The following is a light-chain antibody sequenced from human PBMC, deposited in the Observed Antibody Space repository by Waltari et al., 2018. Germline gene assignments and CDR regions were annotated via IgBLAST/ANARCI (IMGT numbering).Light chain of an antibody. Sequence: DIVMTQSPANLSVSPGERATLSCRASQSIGSNLAWYQHKPGQAPRFLIYGASTRATGIPARFSGSGSGTEFTLTISSLQSADFAVYYCQQYNNWPETFGQGTKVEIK. CDR2: GAS. CDR1: QSIGSN. J-gene: IGKJ1*01. CDR3: QQYNNWPET. V-gene: IGKV3-15*01.